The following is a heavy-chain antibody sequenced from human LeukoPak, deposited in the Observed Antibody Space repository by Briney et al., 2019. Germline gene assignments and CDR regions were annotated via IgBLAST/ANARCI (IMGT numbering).Heavy chain of an antibody. D-gene: IGHD3-22*01. CDR2: INSDGINT. V-gene: IGHV3-74*01. CDR1: GFTFSNYW. CDR3: ARDLGQYYDTSDNWFDP. Sequence: GGSLRLSCAASGFTFSNYWMHWVRQAPGKGLVWVSRINSDGINTSYADSVKGRFTISRDNAKNTLNLQMNSLRAEDTAVYYCARDLGQYYDTSDNWFDPWGQGILVTVSS. J-gene: IGHJ5*02.